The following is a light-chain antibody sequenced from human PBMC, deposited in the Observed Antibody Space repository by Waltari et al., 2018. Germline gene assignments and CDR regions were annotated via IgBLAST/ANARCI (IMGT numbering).Light chain of an antibody. J-gene: IGLJ1*01. CDR2: DVS. V-gene: IGLV2-14*03. CDR3: SSYTSSSTYV. CDR1: SSDVGGYNY. Sequence: QSALTQPASVSGSPGQSITISCTGTSSDVGGYNYVSWYQQHPGKAPKLMIYDVSNRPSWVSNRFASSKPGNTASLTISGLQAEDEADYYCSSYTSSSTYVFGTGTKVTVL.